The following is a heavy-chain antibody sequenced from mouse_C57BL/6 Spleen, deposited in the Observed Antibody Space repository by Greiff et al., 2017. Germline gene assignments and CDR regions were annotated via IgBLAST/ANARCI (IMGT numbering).Heavy chain of an antibody. CDR2: IDPETGGT. CDR1: GYTFTDYE. D-gene: IGHD1-1*01. V-gene: IGHV1-15*01. Sequence: QVQLQQSGAELVRPGASVTLSCKASGYTFTDYEMHWVKQTPVHGLEWIGAIDPETGGTAYNQKFKGKAILTADKSSSTAYMELRSLTSEDSAVYYCTRITTPHWYFDVWGTGTTVTVSS. CDR3: TRITTPHWYFDV. J-gene: IGHJ1*03.